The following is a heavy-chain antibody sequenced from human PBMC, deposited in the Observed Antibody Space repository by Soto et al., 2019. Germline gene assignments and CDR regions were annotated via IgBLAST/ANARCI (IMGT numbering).Heavy chain of an antibody. CDR2: INSDGSST. Sequence: GSLRLSCAASGFTFSSYWMHWVRQAPGKGLVWVSRINSDGSSTSYADSVKGRFTISRDNAKNTLYLQMNSLRAEDTAVYYCAXXXXTXXXPHDAFDIWGQGTMVTVSS. V-gene: IGHV3-74*01. CDR1: GFTFSSYW. CDR3: AXXXXTXXXPHDAFDI. J-gene: IGHJ3*02.